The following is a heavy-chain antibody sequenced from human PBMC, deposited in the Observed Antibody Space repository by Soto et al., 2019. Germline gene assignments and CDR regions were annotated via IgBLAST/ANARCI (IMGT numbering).Heavy chain of an antibody. D-gene: IGHD3-16*01. V-gene: IGHV3-48*01. CDR1: GFTFSSYS. CDR3: AKDFGGHSYGYYFYYGVDV. J-gene: IGHJ6*02. CDR2: ISSSSSTI. Sequence: PGGSLRLSCAASGFTFSSYSMNWVRQAPGKGLGWVSYISSSSSTIYYADSVKGRFTISRDNAKNSLYLQMNSLRAEDTAVYNCAKDFGGHSYGYYFYYGVDVSGQGTTVTVSS.